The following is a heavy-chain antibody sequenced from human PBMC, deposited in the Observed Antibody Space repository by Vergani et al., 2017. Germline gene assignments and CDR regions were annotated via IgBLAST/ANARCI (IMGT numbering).Heavy chain of an antibody. D-gene: IGHD6-13*01. V-gene: IGHV3-33*05. CDR2: ISYNGGNQ. CDR1: GFEFSNFG. Sequence: QVQLVESGGNLVQPGRSLRLSCAAAGFEFSNFGMHWVRQVPGKGLEWVAFISYNGGNQYYADSVQGRFTISRDNTKNILYLQMSSLRVEDTALYYCTRDVADTHSSIWPLNYHYFMDVWGEGTTVTVSS. J-gene: IGHJ6*03. CDR3: TRDVADTHSSIWPLNYHYFMDV.